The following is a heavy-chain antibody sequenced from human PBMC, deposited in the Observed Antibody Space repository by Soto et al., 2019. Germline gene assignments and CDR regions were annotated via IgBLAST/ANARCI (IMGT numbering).Heavy chain of an antibody. J-gene: IGHJ4*02. CDR2: ISYDGSNK. V-gene: IGHV3-30-3*01. CDR3: ARGSIAAAGKGLDY. Sequence: VQLVESGGGVVQPGRSLRLSCAASGFTFSSYAMHWVRQAPGKGLEWVAVISYDGSNKYYADSVKGRFTISRDNSKNTLYLQMNSLRAEDTAVYYCARGSIAAAGKGLDYWGQGTLVTVSS. CDR1: GFTFSSYA. D-gene: IGHD6-13*01.